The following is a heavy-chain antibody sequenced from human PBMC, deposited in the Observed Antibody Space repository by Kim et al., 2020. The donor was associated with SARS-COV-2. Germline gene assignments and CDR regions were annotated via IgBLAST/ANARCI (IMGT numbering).Heavy chain of an antibody. Sequence: GGSLRLSCAASGFTITTYGIHWVRQAPGKGLEWVAVFMYDGSTGNYADSVRGRFRVSRDDVKNTIFLQMDSLRGEDTAVYYCARDTPLMRYYYLDVWGGGSAVTVSS. D-gene: IGHD2-8*01. V-gene: IGHV3-33*01. CDR3: ARDTPLMRYYYLDV. CDR2: FMYDGSTG. J-gene: IGHJ6*03. CDR1: GFTITTYG.